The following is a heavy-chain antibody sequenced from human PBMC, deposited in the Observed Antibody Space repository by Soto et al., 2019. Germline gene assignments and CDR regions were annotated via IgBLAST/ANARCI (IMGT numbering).Heavy chain of an antibody. CDR3: ARSTSGEGGYGVYV. Sequence: QVQLVESGGGLVKPGGSLRLSCAVSGLTFSDYYMSWIRQAPGKGLECVSYISSSGSIILYSDSVKGRFTISRDNAKNSVYLQMNSLRAEDTAVYYCARSTSGEGGYGVYVWGQWTTVTVSS. V-gene: IGHV3-11*01. D-gene: IGHD3-16*01. CDR2: ISSSGSII. J-gene: IGHJ6*02. CDR1: GLTFSDYY.